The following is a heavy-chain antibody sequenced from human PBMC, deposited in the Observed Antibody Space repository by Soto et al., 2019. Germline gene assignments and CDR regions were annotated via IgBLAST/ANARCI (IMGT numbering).Heavy chain of an antibody. D-gene: IGHD3-9*01. Sequence: QMQLVQSGPEVKKPGTSVKVSCKASGFTFTSSAVQWVRQARGQRLEWIGWIVVGSGNTNYAQKFQERVTITRDMSTSTAYMELRSLRSEDTAVYYCAADGILTGLPDYWGQGTLVTVFS. CDR1: GFTFTSSA. CDR2: IVVGSGNT. J-gene: IGHJ4*02. CDR3: AADGILTGLPDY. V-gene: IGHV1-58*01.